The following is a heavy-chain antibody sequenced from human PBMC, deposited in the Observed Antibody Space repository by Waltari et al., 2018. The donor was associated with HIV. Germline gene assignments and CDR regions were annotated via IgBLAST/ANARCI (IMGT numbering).Heavy chain of an antibody. D-gene: IGHD3-22*01. Sequence: QVQLVESGGGVVQPGRSLRLSCAASGFIFSTYGMHWVRQAPGKGLEWVAGIWYDGSNRNYADSVKGRFTISRDNSKNTLYVQMNSLRAEDTAVYYCARGSDRSGYDHIYYYGMDVWGQGTTVTVSS. CDR2: IWYDGSNR. J-gene: IGHJ6*02. CDR1: GFIFSTYG. V-gene: IGHV3-33*01. CDR3: ARGSDRSGYDHIYYYGMDV.